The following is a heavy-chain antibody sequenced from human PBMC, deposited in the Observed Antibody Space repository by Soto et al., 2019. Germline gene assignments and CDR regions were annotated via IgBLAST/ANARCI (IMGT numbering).Heavy chain of an antibody. Sequence: SETLSLTCTVSGGSISSYYWSWIRQPPGKGLEWIEYIYYSGSTNYNPSLKSRVTISVDTSKNQFSLKLSSVTAADTAVYYCARVWQQLDTYYYYYYMDVWGKGTTVTVSS. CDR3: ARVWQQLDTYYYYYYMDV. CDR1: GGSISSYY. D-gene: IGHD6-13*01. V-gene: IGHV4-59*01. J-gene: IGHJ6*03. CDR2: IYYSGST.